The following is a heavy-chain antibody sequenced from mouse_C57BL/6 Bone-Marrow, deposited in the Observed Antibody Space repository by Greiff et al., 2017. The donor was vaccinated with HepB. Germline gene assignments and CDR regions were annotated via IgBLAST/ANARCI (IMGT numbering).Heavy chain of an antibody. CDR2: IYPGSGNT. D-gene: IGHD1-1*02. CDR3: ASWYCALWYLDV. J-gene: IGHJ1*03. Sequence: QVQLKQSGAELVRPGASVKLSCKASGYTFTDHDINWVKQRPGQGLEWIARIYPGSGNTYYNEKFKGKTTLTAEKSSSTAYMQHSSLTSEDSAVSVCASWYCALWYLDVGGTGTTVTVTS. CDR1: GYTFTDHD. V-gene: IGHV1-76*01.